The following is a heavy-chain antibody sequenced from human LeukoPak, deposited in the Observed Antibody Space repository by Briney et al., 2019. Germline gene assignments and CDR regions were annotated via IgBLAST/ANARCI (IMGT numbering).Heavy chain of an antibody. J-gene: IGHJ3*02. CDR3: ARTRRFTMIVVVGDVFDI. CDR2: MSNGGKTT. D-gene: IGHD3-22*01. CDR1: GFTFSSYS. Sequence: GGSLRLSCAASGFTFSSYSMNWVRQAPGKGLEWVSYMSNGGKTTYYADSAKGRFTISRDNAKNSLYLQMNSLRAEDTAVYYCARTRRFTMIVVVGDVFDIWAKGHWSPSLQ. V-gene: IGHV3-48*04.